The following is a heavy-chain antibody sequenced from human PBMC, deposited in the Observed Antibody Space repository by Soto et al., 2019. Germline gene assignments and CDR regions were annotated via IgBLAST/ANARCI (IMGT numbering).Heavy chain of an antibody. D-gene: IGHD6-6*01. Sequence: PSETQSLTYTLSGGSVSSGSHDWRWIRQPPGKGLEWIGYIYYSGSTNYNPSLKSRVTISLDTSKNQFSLKLSSVTAADTAIYYCARAREAARPWDSWGQGTLVTAPQ. V-gene: IGHV4-61*01. CDR3: ARAREAARPWDS. J-gene: IGHJ4*02. CDR2: IYYSGST. CDR1: GGSVSSGSHD.